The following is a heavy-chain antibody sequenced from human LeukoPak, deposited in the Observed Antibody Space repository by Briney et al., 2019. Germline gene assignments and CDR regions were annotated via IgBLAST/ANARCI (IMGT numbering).Heavy chain of an antibody. CDR1: GYSISSGYY. Sequence: SVTLSLTCAVSGYSISSGYYWGWIREPPGKGLEWIGSIYHSGSTYYNPSLKSRVTISVDTSKNQFSLKLSSVTAADTAVYYCARAPVRGVIIYFDYWGQGTLVTVSS. D-gene: IGHD3-10*01. J-gene: IGHJ4*02. V-gene: IGHV4-38-2*01. CDR3: ARAPVRGVIIYFDY. CDR2: IYHSGST.